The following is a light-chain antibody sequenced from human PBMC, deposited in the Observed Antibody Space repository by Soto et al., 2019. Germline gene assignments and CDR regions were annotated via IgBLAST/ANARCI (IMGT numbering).Light chain of an antibody. Sequence: DIQMAQSPSSLSASVGDRVTITCRASQGISTYLAWYQQKPGKAPKVLIYAASTLQSGVPTRFSGSGSGTDVTLTISSLQAEDVATYYCQKYDNVPWAFGQGTKVEIK. CDR1: QGISTY. J-gene: IGKJ1*01. CDR2: AAS. CDR3: QKYDNVPWA. V-gene: IGKV1-27*01.